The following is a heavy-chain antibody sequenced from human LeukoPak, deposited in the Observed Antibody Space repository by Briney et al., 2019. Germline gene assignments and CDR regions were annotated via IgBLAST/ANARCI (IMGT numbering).Heavy chain of an antibody. CDR1: GGSISSYY. V-gene: IGHV4-59*01. J-gene: IGHJ4*02. CDR2: IYYSGST. D-gene: IGHD5-24*01. CDR3: ARKEMATTPFDY. Sequence: SETLSLTCTVSGGSISSYYWSWIRQPPGKGLEWIGYIYYSGSTNYNPSLKSRVTISVDTSKNQFSLKLSSVTAADTAVYYCARKEMATTPFDYWGQGTLATVSS.